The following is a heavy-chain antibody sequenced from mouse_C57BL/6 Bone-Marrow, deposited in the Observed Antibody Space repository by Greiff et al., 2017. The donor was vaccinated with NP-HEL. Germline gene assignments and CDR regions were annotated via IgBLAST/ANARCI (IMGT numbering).Heavy chain of an antibody. V-gene: IGHV1-63*01. CDR3: ASGGGYFDV. Sequence: QVTLKVSGAELVRPGTSVKMSCKASGYTFTNYWIGWAKQRPGHGLEWIGDIYPGGGYTNYNEKFKGKATLTADKSSSTAYMQFSSLTSEDSAIYYCASGGGYFDVWGTGTTVTVSS. J-gene: IGHJ1*03. CDR2: IYPGGGYT. D-gene: IGHD1-1*02. CDR1: GYTFTNYW.